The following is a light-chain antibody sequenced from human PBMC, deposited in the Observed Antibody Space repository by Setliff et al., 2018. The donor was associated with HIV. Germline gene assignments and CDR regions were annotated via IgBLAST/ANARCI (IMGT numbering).Light chain of an antibody. V-gene: IGLV2-14*01. CDR3: LSYTVNSTPLYV. CDR2: EVS. J-gene: IGLJ1*01. CDR1: SSDVGGYNY. Sequence: QSALTQPASVSGSPGQSITISCTGTSSDVGGYNYVSWYQQHPGKAPKLMIYEVSNRPSGVSNRFSGSKSGNTASLTISGLQAEDEADYYCLSYTVNSTPLYVLGTGTRSPS.